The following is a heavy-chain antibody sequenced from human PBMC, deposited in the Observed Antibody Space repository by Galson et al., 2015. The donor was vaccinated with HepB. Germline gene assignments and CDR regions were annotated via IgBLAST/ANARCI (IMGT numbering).Heavy chain of an antibody. Sequence: SLRLSCAASGFTFSSYAMHWVRQAPGKGLEWVAVISYDGSNKYYADSVKGRFTISRDNSKNTLYLQMNSLRAEDTAVYYCARMGCRSGRYDCGMDVWGQGTTVTVSS. CDR2: ISYDGSNK. D-gene: IGHD3-10*01. J-gene: IGHJ6*02. V-gene: IGHV3-30*04. CDR3: ARMGCRSGRYDCGMDV. CDR1: GFTFSSYA.